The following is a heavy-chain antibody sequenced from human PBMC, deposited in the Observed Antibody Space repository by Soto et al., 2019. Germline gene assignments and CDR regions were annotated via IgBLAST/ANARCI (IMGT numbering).Heavy chain of an antibody. V-gene: IGHV2-26*01. CDR3: ARIPSTGYDFHYFDY. D-gene: IGHD5-12*01. CDR1: GFSLSNARMG. Sequence: QVTLKESGPVLVKPTETLTLTCTVSGFSLSNARMGVSWIRQPPGKALEWLAHIFSNDEKSYSTSLKSRLTIXXDXSXTQVVLTMPNMDPVDTATYYCARIPSTGYDFHYFDYWGQGTLVTVSS. J-gene: IGHJ4*02. CDR2: IFSNDEK.